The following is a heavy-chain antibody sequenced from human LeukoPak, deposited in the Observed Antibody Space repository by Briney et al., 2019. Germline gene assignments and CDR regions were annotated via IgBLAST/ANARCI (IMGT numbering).Heavy chain of an antibody. J-gene: IGHJ6*02. CDR1: GYTFTDYY. Sequence: GASVTVSCTASGYTFTDYYMHWVRQAPGQGLEWVGSFNPYSGASKYAQKLQGRVTMTGDTSICTAYLQLGRVIGDDTAVYYCAKNGDYGYAMDVWGQGTTVTVSS. CDR3: AKNGDYGYAMDV. D-gene: IGHD4-17*01. CDR2: FNPYSGAS. V-gene: IGHV1-2*02.